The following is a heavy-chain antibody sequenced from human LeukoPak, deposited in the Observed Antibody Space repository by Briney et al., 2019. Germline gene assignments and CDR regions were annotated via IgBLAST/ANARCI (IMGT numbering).Heavy chain of an antibody. CDR1: GFTFSRYG. CDR2: IRYDGTNE. CDR3: TNVYGGSFDL. D-gene: IGHD4-23*01. Sequence: GGSLRLTCAASGFTFSRYGMHWVRQAPGKGLEWVAFIRYDGTNEDHADSVKGRFTISRDNSKNRLYLQMNSLRPDDTAVYFCTNVYGGSFDLWGQGTLVIVSS. J-gene: IGHJ4*02. V-gene: IGHV3-30*02.